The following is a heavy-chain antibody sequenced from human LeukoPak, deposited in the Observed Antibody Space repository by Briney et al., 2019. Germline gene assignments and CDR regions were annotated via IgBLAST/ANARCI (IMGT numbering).Heavy chain of an antibody. CDR2: INSDASST. V-gene: IGHV3-74*03. J-gene: IGHJ5*02. Sequence: GGSLRLSCAASGFSFSTSWMRWVRQVPGKGLVWVSLINSDASSTTYADSVKGRFTISRDNAKNTVYLQMNSLRPEDTAVYYCASHYSAEDWFDPWGQGTLVTVSS. CDR1: GFSFSTSW. CDR3: ASHYSAEDWFDP. D-gene: IGHD2-21*01.